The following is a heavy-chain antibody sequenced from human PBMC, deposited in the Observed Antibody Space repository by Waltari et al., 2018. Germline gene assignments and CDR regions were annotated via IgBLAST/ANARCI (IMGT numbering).Heavy chain of an antibody. CDR1: GASVNSDNW. V-gene: IGHV4-4*02. CDR2: IARAGRT. CDR3: ARHTAVPYTRGFDY. D-gene: IGHD3-16*01. Sequence: QVQLQESGPGLVKPSETLSLTCAVSGASVNSDNWWSWVRQSPGAGPEWIGEIARAGRTNYDPSLQSRVTISIDTSRTHLSLKVTSVTAADTAFYYCARHTAVPYTRGFDYWGQGLLVIVSS. J-gene: IGHJ4*02.